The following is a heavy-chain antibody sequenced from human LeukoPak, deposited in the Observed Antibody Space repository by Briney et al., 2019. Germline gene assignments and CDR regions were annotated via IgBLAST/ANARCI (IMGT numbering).Heavy chain of an antibody. CDR3: AKDIAAAAYYYYGMDV. CDR2: ISWNSGSI. V-gene: IGHV3-9*01. Sequence: GGSLRLSCAASGFTFDDYAMHWVRQAPGKGLEWVSGISWNSGSIGYADSVKGRFTISRDNAKNSLYLQMNSLRAEGTALYYCAKDIAAAAYYYYGMDVWGQGTTVTVSS. CDR1: GFTFDDYA. J-gene: IGHJ6*02. D-gene: IGHD6-13*01.